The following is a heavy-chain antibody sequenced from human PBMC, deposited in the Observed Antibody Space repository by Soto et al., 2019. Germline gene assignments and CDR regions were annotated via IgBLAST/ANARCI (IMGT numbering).Heavy chain of an antibody. J-gene: IGHJ4*02. CDR3: TRDWAVAARFDY. CDR2: IRSKAYGGTT. D-gene: IGHD6-19*01. CDR1: GFTFGDYT. V-gene: IGHV3-49*03. Sequence: GGSLRLSCTASGFTFGDYTMSWFRQAPGKGLEWVGFIRSKAYGGTTEYAASVKGRFTISRDDSKSIAYMQMNSLKTEDTAVYYCTRDWAVAARFDYWGQGTLVTVSS.